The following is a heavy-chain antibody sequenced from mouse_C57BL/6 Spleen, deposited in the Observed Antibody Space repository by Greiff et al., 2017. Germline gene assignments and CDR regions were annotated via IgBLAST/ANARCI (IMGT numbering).Heavy chain of an antibody. CDR2: INYDGST. Sequence: EVQLMESGPGLVKPSPSLSLSCSVTGYSFTSGYFWNWIRQLPGNKLEWMGYINYDGSTNYNPPLKNRTSFTRDTSKNPFFLKLNSVTTEDTATYYCAATVVGGAADWGQGTLVTVSA. V-gene: IGHV3-6*01. D-gene: IGHD1-1*01. J-gene: IGHJ3*01. CDR3: AATVVGGAAD. CDR1: GYSFTSGYF.